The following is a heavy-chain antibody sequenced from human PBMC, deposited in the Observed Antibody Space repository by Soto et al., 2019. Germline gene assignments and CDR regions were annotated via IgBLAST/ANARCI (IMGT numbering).Heavy chain of an antibody. CDR3: ATGYKGPYSSSWPDY. J-gene: IGHJ4*02. CDR2: FDPEDGET. Sequence: ASVKVSCKVSGYTLTELSMHWVRQAPGKGLEWMGGFDPEDGETIYAQKFQGRVTMTEDTSTDTAYMELSSLRSEDTAVYYCATGYKGPYSSSWPDYWGQGTLVTVSS. D-gene: IGHD6-13*01. CDR1: GYTLTELS. V-gene: IGHV1-24*01.